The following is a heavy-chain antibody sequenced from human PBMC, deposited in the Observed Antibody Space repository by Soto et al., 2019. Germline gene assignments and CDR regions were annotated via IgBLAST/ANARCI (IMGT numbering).Heavy chain of an antibody. CDR3: XXXXYNXYWYFDL. CDR2: IYYSGTT. CDR1: GGSISSGDYY. V-gene: IGHV4-30-4*01. J-gene: IGHJ2*01. D-gene: IGHD1-1*01. Sequence: QVQLQESGPGLVKPSQTLSLTCTVSGGSISSGDYYWSWIRQPPGKGLEWIGYIYYSGTTYYNPSLKSRVTISVDTSKNQFSLKLSSVTAAXTAVYXXXXXXYNXYWYFDLWGRGTLVTVSS.